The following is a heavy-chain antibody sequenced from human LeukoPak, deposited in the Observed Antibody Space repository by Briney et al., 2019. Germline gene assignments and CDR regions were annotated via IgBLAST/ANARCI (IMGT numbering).Heavy chain of an antibody. V-gene: IGHV1-69*02. CDR2: ITPILGIA. J-gene: IGHJ2*01. CDR3: ATMTTVTTEAEWYFDL. CDR1: GGTFSSYT. D-gene: IGHD4-17*01. Sequence: PAASVKVSCKASGGTFSSYTISWVRQAPGQGLEWMGRITPILGIANYAQKFQGRVTITADKSTSTAYMELSSLRSEDTAVYYCATMTTVTTEAEWYFDLWGRGTLVTVSS.